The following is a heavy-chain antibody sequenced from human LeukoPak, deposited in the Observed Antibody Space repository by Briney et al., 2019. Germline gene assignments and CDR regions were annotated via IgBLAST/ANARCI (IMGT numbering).Heavy chain of an antibody. CDR1: GFTFSSYA. J-gene: IGHJ4*02. CDR3: VTLVEMATIVFDY. D-gene: IGHD5-24*01. V-gene: IGHV3-30-3*01. CDR2: ISYDGSNK. Sequence: PGGSLRLSCAASGFTFSSYAMHWVRQAPGKGLEWVAVISYDGSNKYYADSVKGRFTISRDNSKNTLYLQMNSLRAEDTAVYYCVTLVEMATIVFDYRGQGTLVTVSS.